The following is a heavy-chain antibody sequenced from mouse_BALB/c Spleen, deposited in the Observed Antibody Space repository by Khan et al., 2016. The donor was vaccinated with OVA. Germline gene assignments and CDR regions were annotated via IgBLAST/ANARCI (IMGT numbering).Heavy chain of an antibody. V-gene: IGHV14-3*02. CDR1: GFTIKDTY. J-gene: IGHJ3*01. CDR2: IDPANGHI. D-gene: IGHD2-1*01. CDR3: ATLYGNLFAY. Sequence: EVQLQQSRAEILKPGASVKLSCTSSGFTIKDTYMHWVKQRPKQGLEWIGRIDPANGHIKYDPKFQGKATKTEDTSSNTAYLQLSTLTSQDTAVYYCATLYGNLFAYGGQGTLATVSA.